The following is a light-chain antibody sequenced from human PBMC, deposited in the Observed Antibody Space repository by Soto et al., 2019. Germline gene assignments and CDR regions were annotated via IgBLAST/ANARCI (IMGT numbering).Light chain of an antibody. CDR3: SSFTTISTL. J-gene: IGLJ2*01. V-gene: IGLV2-14*01. CDR1: SSDVGGYNY. CDR2: DVN. Sequence: ALTQPTSVSGSPGQSITISCTGTSSDVGGYNYVSWYQQHPGKAPKLMLYDVNNRPSGVSNRFSGSKSGNRASLTISGLQAEDEANYYCSSFTTISTLFGGGTKLTVL.